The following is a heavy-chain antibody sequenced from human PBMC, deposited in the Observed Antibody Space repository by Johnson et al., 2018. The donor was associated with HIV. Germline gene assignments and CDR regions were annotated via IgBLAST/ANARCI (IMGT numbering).Heavy chain of an antibody. V-gene: IGHV3-30*02. D-gene: IGHD5-12*01. CDR3: AKVGLYSGYEYDAFDI. CDR2: IRYDGSNK. J-gene: IGHJ3*02. Sequence: QVQLVESGGGVVLPGGSLRLSCAASGFTFNNYGMHWVRQAPGKGLEWVAFIRYDGSNKYYADSVKGRFTISRDNSKNTLYLQMNSLRAEDTAVYYCAKVGLYSGYEYDAFDIWGQGTMVTVSS. CDR1: GFTFNNYG.